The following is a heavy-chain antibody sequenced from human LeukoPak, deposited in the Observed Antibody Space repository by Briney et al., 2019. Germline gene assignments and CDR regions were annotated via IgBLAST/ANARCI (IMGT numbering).Heavy chain of an antibody. Sequence: PSETLSLTCTVSGGSISSYYWSWIRQPPGKGLEWIGYIYYSGSTNYNPSLKSRVTISVDTSKNQFSLKLSSVTAADTAVYYCARASGFPTRGYYMDVWGKGTTVTVSS. CDR1: GGSISSYY. D-gene: IGHD2-15*01. CDR2: IYYSGST. CDR3: ARASGFPTRGYYMDV. J-gene: IGHJ6*03. V-gene: IGHV4-59*01.